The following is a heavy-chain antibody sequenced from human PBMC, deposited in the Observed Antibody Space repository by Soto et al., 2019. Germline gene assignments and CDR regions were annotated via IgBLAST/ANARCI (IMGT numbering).Heavy chain of an antibody. CDR1: GGSISSYY. CDR3: AGWEGSSRTKKKSYYYYYGMDV. V-gene: IGHV4-4*07. D-gene: IGHD1-26*01. CDR2: IYTSGST. Sequence: ETLSLTCTVSGGSISSYYWSWIRQPAGKGLEWIGRIYTSGSTNYNPSLKSRVTMSVDTSKNQFSLKLSSVTAADTAVYYCAGWEGSSRTKKKSYYYYYGMDVWGQGTTVTVSS. J-gene: IGHJ6*02.